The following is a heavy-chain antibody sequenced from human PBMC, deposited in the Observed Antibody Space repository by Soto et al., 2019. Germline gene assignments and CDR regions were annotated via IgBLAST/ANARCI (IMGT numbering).Heavy chain of an antibody. V-gene: IGHV3-23*01. CDR1: GFTFSSYA. Sequence: GGSLRLSCAASGFTFSSYAMSWVRQAPGKGLEWVSAISGSGGSTYYADSVKGRFTISRDNSKNTLYLQMNSLRAEDTAVYYCAKNPVRRFSGDHPPHFDYWGQGTLVTVSS. CDR2: ISGSGGST. J-gene: IGHJ4*02. D-gene: IGHD2-15*01. CDR3: AKNPVRRFSGDHPPHFDY.